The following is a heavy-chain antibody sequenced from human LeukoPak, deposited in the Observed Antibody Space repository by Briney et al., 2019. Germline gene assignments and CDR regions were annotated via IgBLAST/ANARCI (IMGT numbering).Heavy chain of an antibody. V-gene: IGHV1-18*01. J-gene: IGHJ6*03. CDR2: ISAYNGNT. D-gene: IGHD2/OR15-2a*01. CDR3: AREGLLFRYYYYMDV. Sequence: ASVKVSCKASGYTFTSYGISWVRQAPGQGLEWMGWISAYNGNTNYAQKLQGRVTMTTDTSTSTAYMELRSLRSDDTAVYYCAREGLLFRYYYYMDVWGKGTTVTVSS. CDR1: GYTFTSYG.